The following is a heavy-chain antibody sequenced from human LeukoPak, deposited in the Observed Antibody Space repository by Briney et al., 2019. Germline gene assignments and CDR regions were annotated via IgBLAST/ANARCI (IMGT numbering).Heavy chain of an antibody. CDR1: GYTFTGYY. CDR2: INPSGGST. V-gene: IGHV1-46*01. Sequence: GASVKVSCKASGYTFTGYYMHWVRQAPGQGLEWMGIINPSGGSTSYAQKFQGRVTMTRDMSTSTVYMELSSLRSEDTAVYYCARDIVTSGSLWDWGQGTLVTVSS. J-gene: IGHJ4*02. D-gene: IGHD1-26*01. CDR3: ARDIVTSGSLWD.